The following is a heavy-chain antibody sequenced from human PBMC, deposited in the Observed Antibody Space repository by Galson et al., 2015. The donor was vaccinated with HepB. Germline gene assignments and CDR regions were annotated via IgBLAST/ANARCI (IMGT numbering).Heavy chain of an antibody. Sequence: QVQLQESGPGLVKPTETLSLTCTVSGGSISSYYWSWIRQPPGKGLEWIGYIYYSGSTNYNPSLKSRVTISVDTSKNQFSLKLSSVTAADTAVYYCARDRGDYDFPQDTYYYYYYMDVWGKGTTVTVSS. CDR1: GGSISSYY. D-gene: IGHD3-3*01. CDR2: IYYSGST. J-gene: IGHJ6*03. CDR3: ARDRGDYDFPQDTYYYYYYMDV. V-gene: IGHV4-59*01.